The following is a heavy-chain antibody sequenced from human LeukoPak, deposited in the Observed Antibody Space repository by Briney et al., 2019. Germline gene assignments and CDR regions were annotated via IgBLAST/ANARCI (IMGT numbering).Heavy chain of an antibody. Sequence: GGSLRLSCAASGFTFSSYWMSWVRQAPGKGLEWVANIKKDGSEKYYVDSVKGRFTISRDNAKNSLYLQMNSLRAEDTAVYYCARANFRYCSSTSCPSTESGSYYYYMDVWGKGTTVTVSS. J-gene: IGHJ6*03. CDR2: IKKDGSEK. CDR1: GFTFSSYW. V-gene: IGHV3-7*01. CDR3: ARANFRYCSSTSCPSTESGSYYYYMDV. D-gene: IGHD2-2*01.